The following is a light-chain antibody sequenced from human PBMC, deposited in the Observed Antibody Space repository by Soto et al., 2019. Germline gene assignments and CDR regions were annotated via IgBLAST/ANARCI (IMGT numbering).Light chain of an antibody. Sequence: QSALTQPRSVSGSPGQSVTISCTGTSSDVGDYNYVSWYQQHPGKAPKLLIYAVNMRPSGVPDRFSGSKSGNTASLTISGLQAEDEADYSCCSYAGSYTWVFGGGTQLTDL. CDR3: CSYAGSYTWV. CDR1: SSDVGDYNY. V-gene: IGLV2-11*01. J-gene: IGLJ3*02. CDR2: AVN.